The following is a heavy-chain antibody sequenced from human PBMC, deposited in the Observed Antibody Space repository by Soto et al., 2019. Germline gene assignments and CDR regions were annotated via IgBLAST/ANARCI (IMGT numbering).Heavy chain of an antibody. CDR2: ILHSGET. CDR1: GDSITNSRW. CDR3: AYSTGWYRHDV. Sequence: QVQLQESGPGLVKPSGTLSLTCAVSGDSITNSRWWTWVRQPPGKGLEWIGDILHSGETNYNPSLKSRVFVSVDKSQNQFSLRVSSVTAADTAVYYWAYSTGWYRHDVWGQGTLVTVSS. V-gene: IGHV4-4*02. D-gene: IGHD6-19*01. J-gene: IGHJ3*01.